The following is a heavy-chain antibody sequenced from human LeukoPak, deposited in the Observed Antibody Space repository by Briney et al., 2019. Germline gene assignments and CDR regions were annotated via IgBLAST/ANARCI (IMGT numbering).Heavy chain of an antibody. CDR1: GFTFSSYS. V-gene: IGHV3-48*01. Sequence: PGGSLRLSCAASGFTFSSYSMNWVRQAPGKGLEWVSYISSSSSTIYYADSVKGRFTISRDNAKNSLYLQMNSLRAEDTAVYYCARLRGTVTTNYWGQGTLVTVSS. J-gene: IGHJ4*02. CDR2: ISSSSSTI. D-gene: IGHD4-17*01. CDR3: ARLRGTVTTNY.